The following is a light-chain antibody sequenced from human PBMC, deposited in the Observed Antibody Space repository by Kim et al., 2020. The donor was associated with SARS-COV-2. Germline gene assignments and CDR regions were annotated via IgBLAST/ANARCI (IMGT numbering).Light chain of an antibody. J-gene: IGLJ2*01. CDR2: ANT. CDR3: QSYDSSLSGSV. Sequence: QRVTISCTGSSSNIGTGYDVHWYQQLPGTAPKLLFYANTIRPSGVPDRFSASKSGTSASLAITGLKTEDEADYFCQSYDSSLSGSVFGGGTQLTVL. CDR1: SSNIGTGYD. V-gene: IGLV1-40*01.